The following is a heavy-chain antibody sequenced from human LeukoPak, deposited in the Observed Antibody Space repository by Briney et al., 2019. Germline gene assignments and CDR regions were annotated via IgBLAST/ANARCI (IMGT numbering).Heavy chain of an antibody. CDR3: ARGGGDYDILTGDYGMDV. V-gene: IGHV4-30-2*01. Sequence: SETLSLTCAVSGGSISSGGYSWSWIRQPPGKGLEWIGYIYHSGSTYYNPSLKSRVTISVDRSKNQFSLKLSSVTAADTAVYYCARGGGDYDILTGDYGMDVWGQGTTVTVSS. J-gene: IGHJ6*02. D-gene: IGHD3-9*01. CDR1: GGSISSGGYS. CDR2: IYHSGST.